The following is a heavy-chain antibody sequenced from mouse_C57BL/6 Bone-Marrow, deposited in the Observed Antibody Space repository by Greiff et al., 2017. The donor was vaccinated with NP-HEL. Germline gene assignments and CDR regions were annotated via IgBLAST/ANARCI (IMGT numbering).Heavy chain of an antibody. CDR2: IYPGSGST. D-gene: IGHD4-1*01. Sequence: VQLQQPGAELVKPGASVKMSCKASGYTFTSYWITWVKQRPGQGLEWIGDIYPGSGSTNYNEKFKSKATLTVDTSSSTASMQLSSLTSKDSAVYYLESGEAGRGYGGQGTTLTVSS. CDR3: ESGEAGRGY. V-gene: IGHV1-55*01. J-gene: IGHJ2*01. CDR1: GYTFTSYW.